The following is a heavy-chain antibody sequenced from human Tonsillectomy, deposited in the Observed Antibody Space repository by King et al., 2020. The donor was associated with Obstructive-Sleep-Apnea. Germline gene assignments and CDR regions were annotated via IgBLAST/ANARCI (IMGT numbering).Heavy chain of an antibody. CDR2: IKQDGSGL. V-gene: IGHV3-7*01. J-gene: IGHJ4*02. CDR3: AREADNFDY. Sequence: VQLVESGGGLVQPGGSLRLSCAGSGYTFSRYWMTWVRQAPGKGLEWVANIKQDGSGLYYVDSVKGRFTISRDNAKNSVYQMNSLRVEDTAVYYCAREADNFDYWGQGTLVTVSS. D-gene: IGHD6-25*01. CDR1: GYTFSRYW.